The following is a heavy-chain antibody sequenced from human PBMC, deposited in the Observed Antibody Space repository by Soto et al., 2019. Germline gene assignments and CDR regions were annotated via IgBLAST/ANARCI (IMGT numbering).Heavy chain of an antibody. Sequence: GASVKVSCKASGGTFSSYAISWVRQAPGQGLEWMGGIIPIFGTANYAQKFQGRVTITADESTSTAYMELSSLRSEDTAVYYCARDRWNYSSYYYYGMDVWGQGTTVTVSS. V-gene: IGHV1-69*13. J-gene: IGHJ6*02. CDR3: ARDRWNYSSYYYYGMDV. CDR2: IIPIFGTA. D-gene: IGHD1-7*01. CDR1: GGTFSSYA.